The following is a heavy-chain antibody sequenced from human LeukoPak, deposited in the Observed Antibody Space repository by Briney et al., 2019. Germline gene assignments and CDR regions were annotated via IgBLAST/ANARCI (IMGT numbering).Heavy chain of an antibody. J-gene: IGHJ4*02. CDR2: ISSSSTI. Sequence: GGSLRLSCAASGFTFSDYYMNWVRQAPGKGLEWVSSISSSSTIYYADSVKGRFTISRDNAKNSVCLQMNSLRPEDTAVYYCASYTLWYGDSWGQGTLVTVSS. V-gene: IGHV3-69-1*01. CDR3: ASYTLWYGDS. CDR1: GFTFSDYY. D-gene: IGHD3-10*01.